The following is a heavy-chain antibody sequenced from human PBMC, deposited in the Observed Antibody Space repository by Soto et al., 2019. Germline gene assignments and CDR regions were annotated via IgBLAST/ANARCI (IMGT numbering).Heavy chain of an antibody. D-gene: IGHD6-19*01. CDR1: GGSITNSGYY. CDR2: IYYSGST. CDR3: ARQEDSSTYDRAYYFDY. Sequence: QLQLQESGPGLMKPSETLSLTCNVSGGSITNSGYYWGWIHQPPGKGLEWIGSIYYSGSTYYSPSLKCRVTISVDTSKNQFSLNLTSVTAADTAVYFCARQEDSSTYDRAYYFDYWGQGTLVTVSS. V-gene: IGHV4-39*01. J-gene: IGHJ4*02.